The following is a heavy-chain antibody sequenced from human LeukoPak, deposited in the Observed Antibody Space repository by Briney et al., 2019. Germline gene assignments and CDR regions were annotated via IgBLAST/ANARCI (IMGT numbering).Heavy chain of an antibody. CDR3: ASGYSSSWYDY. CDR1: GGSISSYY. J-gene: IGHJ4*02. D-gene: IGHD6-13*01. CDR2: IYYSGST. Sequence: SSETLSLTCTVSGGSISSYYWSWIRQPPGNGLEWIGYIYYSGSTNYNPSLKSRVTISVDTSKNQFSLKLSSVTAADTAVYYCASGYSSSWYDYWGQGTLVTVSS. V-gene: IGHV4-59*01.